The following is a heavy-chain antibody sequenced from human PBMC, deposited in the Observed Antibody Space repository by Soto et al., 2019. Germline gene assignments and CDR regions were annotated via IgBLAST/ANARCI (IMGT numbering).Heavy chain of an antibody. CDR3: ARGGHLVVVTAAFDN. V-gene: IGHV1-46*03. D-gene: IGHD2-21*02. CDR2: INSGGGSA. Sequence: ASVKVSCKASGYTFTNYHIHWVRQAPGQGLEWMGIINSGGGSATYAQKFLGRVTLTRDTSTSTVYMDLSSLGSDDSAVYYCARGGHLVVVTAAFDNRGHGTLVTVSS. CDR1: GYTFTNYH. J-gene: IGHJ4*01.